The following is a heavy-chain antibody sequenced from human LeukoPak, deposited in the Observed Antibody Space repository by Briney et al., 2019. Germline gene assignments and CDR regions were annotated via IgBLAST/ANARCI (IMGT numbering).Heavy chain of an antibody. V-gene: IGHV3-72*01. CDR2: TGNKANTT. CDR1: GSTFSDHY. J-gene: IGHJ3*02. Sequence: GGSLRLSCAASGSTFSDHYMDWVRQAPGKGLEWVGRTGNKANTTEYAASVKGRFIISRDDSRNSLYLQMNSLKTEDTALYYCTRGYSTVSIYAFDIWGQGTMVTVSS. D-gene: IGHD6-13*01. CDR3: TRGYSTVSIYAFDI.